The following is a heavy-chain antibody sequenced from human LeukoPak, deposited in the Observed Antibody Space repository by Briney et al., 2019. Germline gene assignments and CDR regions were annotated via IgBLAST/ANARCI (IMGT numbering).Heavy chain of an antibody. CDR3: ARGYSSSWYFDY. CDR2: ISAYNGNT. J-gene: IGHJ4*02. CDR1: GYTFTNYG. Sequence: ASVKVSCKASGYTFTNYGISWVRQARGQGLEWMGWISAYNGNTNYAQKLQGRVTMTTDTSTSTAYMELRSLRSDDTAVYYRARGYSSSWYFDYWGQGTLVTVSS. D-gene: IGHD6-13*01. V-gene: IGHV1-18*04.